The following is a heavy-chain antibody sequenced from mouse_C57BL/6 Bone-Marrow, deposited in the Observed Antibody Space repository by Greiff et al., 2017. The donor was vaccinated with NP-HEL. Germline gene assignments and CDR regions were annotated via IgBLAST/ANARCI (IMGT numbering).Heavy chain of an antibody. D-gene: IGHD1-1*01. V-gene: IGHV1-82*01. J-gene: IGHJ2*01. CDR3: ARVYGSLDY. CDR2: IYPGDGDT. CDR1: GYAFSSSW. Sequence: VKLMESGPELVKPGASVKISCKASGYAFSSSWMNWVKQRPGKGLEWIGRIYPGDGDTNYNGKFKGKATLTADKSSSTAYMQLSSLTSEDSAVYFCARVYGSLDYWGQGTTLTVSS.